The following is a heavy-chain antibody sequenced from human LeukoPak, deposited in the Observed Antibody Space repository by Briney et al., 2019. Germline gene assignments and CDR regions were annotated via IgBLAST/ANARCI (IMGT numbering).Heavy chain of an antibody. D-gene: IGHD4-17*01. Sequence: AVKVSCKASGGTFSSYAISWVRQAPGQGLEWMGGIIPIFGTANYAQKFQGRVTITADESTSTAYMELSSLRSEDTAVYYCARAGDDYGADAFDIWGQGTMVTVSS. V-gene: IGHV1-69*13. CDR3: ARAGDDYGADAFDI. CDR1: GGTFSSYA. J-gene: IGHJ3*02. CDR2: IIPIFGTA.